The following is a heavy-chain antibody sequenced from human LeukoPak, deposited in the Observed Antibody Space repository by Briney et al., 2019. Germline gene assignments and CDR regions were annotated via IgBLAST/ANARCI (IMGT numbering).Heavy chain of an antibody. D-gene: IGHD2-21*01. Sequence: SETLSLTCAVYGGSFSGYYWSWIRKPPGKGLEWIGEIHHSGSTNYNPSLKSRVTISVDTSKNQFSLKLTSVTAADTAVYYCARGGGDYWYFDLWGRGTLVTVSS. J-gene: IGHJ2*01. CDR3: ARGGGDYWYFDL. CDR1: GGSFSGYY. CDR2: IHHSGST. V-gene: IGHV4-34*01.